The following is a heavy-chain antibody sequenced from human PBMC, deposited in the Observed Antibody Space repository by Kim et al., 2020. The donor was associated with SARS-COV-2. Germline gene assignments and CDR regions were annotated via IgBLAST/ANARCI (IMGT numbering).Heavy chain of an antibody. Sequence: GGSMRLSCAASGFTFGTYTMHWVRQAPGKGLEWVGLIANDGRVRYHADSVEGQFTISIDNSLNTLFVDMNSLTPENTAAYYCVRESDGFDVWGQGTMVTVSS. CDR3: VRESDGFDV. CDR2: IANDGRVR. J-gene: IGHJ3*01. CDR1: GFTFGTYT. V-gene: IGHV3-30*04.